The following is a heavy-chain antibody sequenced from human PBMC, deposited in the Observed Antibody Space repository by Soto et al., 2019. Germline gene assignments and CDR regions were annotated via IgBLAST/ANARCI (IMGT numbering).Heavy chain of an antibody. CDR3: ARGGPHKNWFDP. CDR1: VGTFRSYA. J-gene: IGHJ5*02. Sequence: QVQLVQSGAEVKKPGSSVKVSCKASVGTFRSYAVSGVRQAPGQGLEWMGGIIPSFGTANYAQKFQGRVKITADESTSTAYIELSRLRSEDTAGYYCARGGPHKNWFDPWGQGNLVTVSS. V-gene: IGHV1-69*12. D-gene: IGHD2-21*01. CDR2: IIPSFGTA.